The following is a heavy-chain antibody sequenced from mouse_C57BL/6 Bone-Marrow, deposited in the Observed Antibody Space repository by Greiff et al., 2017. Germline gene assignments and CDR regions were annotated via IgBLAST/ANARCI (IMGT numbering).Heavy chain of an antibody. J-gene: IGHJ2*01. CDR1: GYTFTSYW. CDR3: ARWGWLPFDY. CDR2: LYPGSGSP. D-gene: IGHD2-3*01. Sequence: QVQLQQPGAELVKPGASVKMSCKASGYTFTSYWITWVKQRPGQGLEWIGDLYPGSGSPNYNEKFKSKATLTVDTSSSTGYMQLSSLASEDSAVYYCARWGWLPFDYWGQGTTLTVSS. V-gene: IGHV1-55*01.